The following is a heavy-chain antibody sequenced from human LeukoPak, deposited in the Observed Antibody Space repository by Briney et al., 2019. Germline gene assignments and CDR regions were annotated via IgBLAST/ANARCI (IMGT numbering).Heavy chain of an antibody. D-gene: IGHD5-12*01. Sequence: GGSLRLSCAASRFSLSNYWMTWVRQAPGKGLEWVATIKADGSEKYYVGSVKGRFTVSRDNAKNPLFLQMNSLRAEDTSVYYCARVGLRGISYHMDVWGNGTTVTVSS. J-gene: IGHJ6*03. V-gene: IGHV3-7*01. CDR2: IKADGSEK. CDR3: ARVGLRGISYHMDV. CDR1: RFSLSNYW.